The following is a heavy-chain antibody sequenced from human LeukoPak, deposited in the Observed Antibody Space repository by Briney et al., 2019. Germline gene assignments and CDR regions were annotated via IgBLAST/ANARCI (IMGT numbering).Heavy chain of an antibody. CDR1: GFTFSGYY. Sequence: GGSLRLSCAASGFTFSGYYMSWIRQAPGKGLEWVANIKQDGSAKYYVDSVKGRFTISRDNAKNSLYLQMDSLRVEDTATYYCARWRGSTSERSDYWGQGTLVTVSS. CDR2: IKQDGSAK. V-gene: IGHV3-7*01. J-gene: IGHJ4*02. CDR3: ARWRGSTSERSDY. D-gene: IGHD2-2*01.